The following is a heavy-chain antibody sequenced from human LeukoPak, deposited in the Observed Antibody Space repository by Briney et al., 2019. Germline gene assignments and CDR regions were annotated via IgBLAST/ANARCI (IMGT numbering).Heavy chain of an antibody. CDR2: ISTSGNT. J-gene: IGHJ4*02. Sequence: SETLSLTCTVSGGSINVFYWSWIRQPAGKGLQWIGRISTSGNTDYNPSLKSRVTMSVDTSKNQFSLKVTSVTAADTAVYYCASDSFYESGGYFYYWGQGTPVTVSS. V-gene: IGHV4-4*07. D-gene: IGHD3-22*01. CDR1: GGSINVFY. CDR3: ASDSFYESGGYFYY.